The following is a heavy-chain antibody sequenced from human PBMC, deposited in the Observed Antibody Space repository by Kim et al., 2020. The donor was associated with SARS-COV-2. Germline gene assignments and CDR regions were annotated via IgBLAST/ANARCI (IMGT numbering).Heavy chain of an antibody. V-gene: IGHV3-30*18. CDR2: ISYDGSNK. J-gene: IGHJ6*01. CDR3: AKESGSGSYYGWTYYYYG. D-gene: IGHD3-10*01. Sequence: GGSLRLSCAASGFTFSSYGMHWVRQAPGKGLEWVAVISYDGSNKNYADSVKGRFTISRDKSKNTLYLHMNSLRAEDTAVYYCAKESGSGSYYGWTYYYYG. CDR1: GFTFSSYG.